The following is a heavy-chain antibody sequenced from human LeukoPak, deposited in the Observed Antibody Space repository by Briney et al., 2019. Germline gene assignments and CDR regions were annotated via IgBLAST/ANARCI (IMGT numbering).Heavy chain of an antibody. D-gene: IGHD3-10*01. V-gene: IGHV4-4*07. CDR3: ARHGITVNQEVSGELLYYYYYMDV. J-gene: IGHJ6*03. CDR1: GGSISSYY. CDR2: IYTSGST. Sequence: SETLSLTCTVSGGSISSYYWSWIRQPAGKGLEWIGRIYTSGSTNYNPSLKSRVTMSVDTSKNQFSLKLSSVTAADTAVYYCARHGITVNQEVSGELLYYYYYMDVWGKGTTATISS.